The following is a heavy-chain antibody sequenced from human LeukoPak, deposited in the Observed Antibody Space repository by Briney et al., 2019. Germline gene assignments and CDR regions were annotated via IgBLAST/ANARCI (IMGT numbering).Heavy chain of an antibody. V-gene: IGHV5-51*01. Sequence: GESLKISCKGSGYSFTNFWIAWVRQMPGKGLEWMGIIYPGVSETRYSPSSQGQVTISADKSISTTYLQWSSLKASDTAMYYCTRRDYWGQGTLVTVSS. J-gene: IGHJ4*02. CDR1: GYSFTNFW. CDR3: TRRDY. CDR2: IYPGVSET.